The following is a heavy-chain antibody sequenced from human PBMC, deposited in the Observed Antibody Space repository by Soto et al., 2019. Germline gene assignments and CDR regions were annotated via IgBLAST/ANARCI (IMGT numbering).Heavy chain of an antibody. CDR2: IIPLLGMT. CDR3: ARDQYISVSTCFGYPDV. V-gene: IGHV1-69*04. D-gene: IGHD3-22*01. Sequence: QVQLLQSGSLLKRPGSSVKISCQASGDTFITHTLTWVRQAPGQGPEGVGRIIPLLGMTDYAQRFQGRVTLPADKSTTTASMVLGRLTSEDTARYYSARDQYISVSTCFGYPDVWRTGTALTVSS. J-gene: IGHJ6*03. CDR1: GDTFITHT.